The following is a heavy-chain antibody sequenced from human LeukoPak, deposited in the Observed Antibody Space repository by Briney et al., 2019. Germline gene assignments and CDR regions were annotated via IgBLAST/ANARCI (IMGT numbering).Heavy chain of an antibody. CDR1: GFTSSGHY. CDR3: ARDLYMASCGDDCFPLWYFDL. Sequence: GGSLRLSCTASGFTSSGHYMSWIRQAPGKGLEWISYITSGGSKIYYADSVKGRFTISRDNSKNSVFLQMSSLRAEDTTVYYCARDLYMASCGDDCFPLWYFDLWGRSTLVTVSS. D-gene: IGHD2-21*02. V-gene: IGHV3-11*01. J-gene: IGHJ2*01. CDR2: ITSGGSKI.